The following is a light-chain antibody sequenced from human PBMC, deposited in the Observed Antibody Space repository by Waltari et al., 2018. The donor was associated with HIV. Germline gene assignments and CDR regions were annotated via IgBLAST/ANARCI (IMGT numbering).Light chain of an antibody. V-gene: IGKV3-20*01. J-gene: IGKJ5*01. CDR3: QQSGSSIS. Sequence: EIVLTQSPGTLSLSPGERATLSCRASQSVGSIYLNWYQQKPGQAPRLLLYGASNRASGIPDRFSGSGSGTDFTLTISSLESEDSAVYYCQQSGSSISFGQGTRLEIK. CDR2: GAS. CDR1: QSVGSIY.